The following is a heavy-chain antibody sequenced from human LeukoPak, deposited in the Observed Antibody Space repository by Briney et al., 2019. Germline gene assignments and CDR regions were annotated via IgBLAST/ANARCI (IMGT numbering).Heavy chain of an antibody. V-gene: IGHV3-23*01. Sequence: PGRSLRLSCAASGFTFSTYSMHWVRQAPGKGLEWVSAISGSGGTAYYADSVKGRFTISRDNSKNTLYLQMNSLRAEDTAVYYCAKKGYYDGSGYYMYYFDHWGQGTLVTVSS. D-gene: IGHD3-22*01. CDR1: GFTFSTYS. CDR2: ISGSGGTA. CDR3: AKKGYYDGSGYYMYYFDH. J-gene: IGHJ4*02.